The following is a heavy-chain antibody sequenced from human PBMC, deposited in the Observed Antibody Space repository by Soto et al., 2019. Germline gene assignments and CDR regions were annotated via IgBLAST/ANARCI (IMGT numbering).Heavy chain of an antibody. CDR2: ISVDGARK. J-gene: IGHJ1*01. V-gene: IGHV3-30-3*01. CDR1: GLILSTRV. CDR3: GLEDHSGGRAGTFYH. D-gene: IGHD2-15*01. Sequence: QVQLVESAGGVVQPGRSLRLSCAASGLILSTRVMHWIRQAPGKGLEWVAGISVDGARKYYADSVKGRFTVSRDNAKNTVDVQLDTLTVEDASVYYCGLEDHSGGRAGTFYHGGPGTLVTVSS.